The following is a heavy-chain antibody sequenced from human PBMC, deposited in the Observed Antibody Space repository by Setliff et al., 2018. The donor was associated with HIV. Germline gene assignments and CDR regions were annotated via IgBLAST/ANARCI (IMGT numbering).Heavy chain of an antibody. D-gene: IGHD3-10*01. CDR1: GGSISSGSYY. Sequence: SETLSLTCTVSGGSISSGSYYWSWIRQPAGKGLEWIGHIHTSGSTKYNPSLKSRVTISADTSKNQFSLNLSSVAAAETAVYYCARVGYHGSGRYSFDYWGQGTLVTVSS. CDR2: IHTSGST. V-gene: IGHV4-61*09. CDR3: ARVGYHGSGRYSFDY. J-gene: IGHJ4*02.